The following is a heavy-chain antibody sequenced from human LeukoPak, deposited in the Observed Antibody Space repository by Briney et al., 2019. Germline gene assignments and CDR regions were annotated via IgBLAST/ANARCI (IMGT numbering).Heavy chain of an antibody. D-gene: IGHD3-10*02. V-gene: IGHV3-23*01. J-gene: IGHJ6*04. CDR3: AELGITMIGGV. Sequence: GGSLRLSCAASGFTFSSYAMSWVRQAPGKGLEWVSIISGSGGSTYYADSVKGRFTISRDNAKNSLYLQMNSLRAEDTAVYYCAELGITMIGGVWGKGTTVTISS. CDR1: GFTFSSYA. CDR2: ISGSGGST.